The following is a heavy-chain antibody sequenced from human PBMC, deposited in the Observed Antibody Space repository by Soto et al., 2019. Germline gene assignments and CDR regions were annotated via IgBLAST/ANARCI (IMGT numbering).Heavy chain of an antibody. CDR1: GFTFSSYS. Sequence: PGGSLRLSCAASGFTFSSYSMNWVRQAPGKGLEWVSYISSSSSTIYYADSVKGRFTISRDNAKNSLYLQMNSLRAEDTAVYYCARDYRSRSEIFDYWGQGTLVTVSS. CDR2: ISSSSSTI. V-gene: IGHV3-48*01. D-gene: IGHD6-6*01. J-gene: IGHJ4*02. CDR3: ARDYRSRSEIFDY.